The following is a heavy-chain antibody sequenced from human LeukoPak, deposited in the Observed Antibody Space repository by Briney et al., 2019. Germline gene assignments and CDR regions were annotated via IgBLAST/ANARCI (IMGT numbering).Heavy chain of an antibody. J-gene: IGHJ4*02. CDR2: IIPILGIA. CDR1: GGTFSSYA. D-gene: IGHD6-19*01. V-gene: IGHV1-69*04. Sequence: SVKVSCKASGGTFSSYAISWVRQAPGQGLEWMGRIIPILGIANYAQKFQGRVTITADKSTSTAYMELRSLRSDDTAVYYCARGTAIAVAGTVDYWGQGTLVTVSS. CDR3: ARGTAIAVAGTVDY.